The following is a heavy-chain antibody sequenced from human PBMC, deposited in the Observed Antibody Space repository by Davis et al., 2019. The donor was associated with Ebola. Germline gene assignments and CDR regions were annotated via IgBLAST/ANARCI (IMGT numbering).Heavy chain of an antibody. V-gene: IGHV1-69*13. D-gene: IGHD3-22*01. CDR2: IIPIFGTA. CDR3: ARGLEYYDSSGSSGGYFDY. CDR1: GGTFSSYA. J-gene: IGHJ4*02. Sequence: SVKVSCKASGGTFSSYAISWVRQAPGQGLEWMGGIIPIFGTANYAQKFQGRVTITADESTSTAYMELSSLRSEDTAVYYCARGLEYYDSSGSSGGYFDYWGQGTLVTVSS.